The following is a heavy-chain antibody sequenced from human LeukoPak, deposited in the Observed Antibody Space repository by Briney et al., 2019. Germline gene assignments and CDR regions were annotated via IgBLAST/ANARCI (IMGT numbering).Heavy chain of an antibody. CDR1: GGSISSGSYY. D-gene: IGHD6-13*01. CDR2: IYYSGST. CDR3: ARAGSSWYSDY. J-gene: IGHJ4*02. Sequence: SQTLSLTCTVSGGSISSGSYYWSWIRQPPGKGLEWIGYIYYSGSTNYNPSLKSRVTISVDTSKNQFSLKLSSVTAADTAVYYCARAGSSWYSDYWGQGTLATVSS. V-gene: IGHV4-61*01.